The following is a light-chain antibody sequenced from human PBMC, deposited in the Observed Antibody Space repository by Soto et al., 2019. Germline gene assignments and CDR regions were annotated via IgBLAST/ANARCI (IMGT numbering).Light chain of an antibody. CDR2: AAS. V-gene: IGKV1-39*01. CDR3: QQSDTTET. CDR1: QAITYH. J-gene: IGKJ2*01. Sequence: DIQMTQSPSSLSASIGDRVTITCQAGQAITYHLNWYQQKAGRASKLLVYAASNLRFGVPSRSSGSGSGTDFTLTISILQPEDLATYYCQQSDTTETFGQGTRLDIK.